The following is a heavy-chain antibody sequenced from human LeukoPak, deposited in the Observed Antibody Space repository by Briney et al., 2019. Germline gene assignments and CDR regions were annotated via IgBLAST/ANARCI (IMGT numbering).Heavy chain of an antibody. Sequence: SVKVSCKASGGTFSSYAISWVRQAPGQGLEWMGGIIPIFGTANYAQKFQGRVTITADESTSTAYMELSSLRSEDTVVYYCASTSPYGSGSYDDAFDIWGQGTMVTVSS. V-gene: IGHV1-69*13. CDR3: ASTSPYGSGSYDDAFDI. CDR2: IIPIFGTA. J-gene: IGHJ3*02. CDR1: GGTFSSYA. D-gene: IGHD3-10*01.